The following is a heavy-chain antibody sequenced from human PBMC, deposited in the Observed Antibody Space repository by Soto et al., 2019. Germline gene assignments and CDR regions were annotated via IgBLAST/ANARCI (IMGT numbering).Heavy chain of an antibody. Sequence: QVQLQESGPGLVKPSETLSLTCTVSGGSITNYYCSWFRQPPGKGLEWIGYIQYNGYSAYNLSLKRRVTMSMDTSKTQVSLMLESVTATDTAVYYRARHGFGSLHGLVDVWGQGTTVIVSS. V-gene: IGHV4-59*08. CDR1: GGSITNYY. CDR2: IQYNGYS. CDR3: ARHGFGSLHGLVDV. D-gene: IGHD3-10*01. J-gene: IGHJ6*02.